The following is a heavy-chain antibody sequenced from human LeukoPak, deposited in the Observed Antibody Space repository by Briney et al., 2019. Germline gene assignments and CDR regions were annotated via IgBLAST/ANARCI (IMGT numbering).Heavy chain of an antibody. D-gene: IGHD2-2*01. CDR2: INHSGST. CDR3: ARGTSLGYCSSTSCFRGWFDP. V-gene: IGHV4-34*01. CDR1: GGSFSGYY. J-gene: IGHJ5*02. Sequence: SETLSLTCAIYGGSFSGYYWSWIRQPPGKGLEWIGEINHSGSTNYNPSLKSRVTISVDTSKNLFSLKLSSVTAADTAVYYCARGTSLGYCSSTSCFRGWFDPWGQGTLVTVSS.